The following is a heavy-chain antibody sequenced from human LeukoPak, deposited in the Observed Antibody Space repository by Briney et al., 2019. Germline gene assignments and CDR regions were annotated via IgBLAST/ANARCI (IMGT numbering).Heavy chain of an antibody. CDR1: GGTFSSYA. Sequence: SVKLSFKASGGTFSSYAISWVRQAPGQGLEWMGRIIPILGIANYAQNFQGRVTITADKSTSTAYMELSSLRSEDTAVYYCARDVGLAGPFDYWGQGTLVTVSS. V-gene: IGHV1-69*04. CDR3: ARDVGLAGPFDY. CDR2: IIPILGIA. J-gene: IGHJ4*02. D-gene: IGHD3/OR15-3a*01.